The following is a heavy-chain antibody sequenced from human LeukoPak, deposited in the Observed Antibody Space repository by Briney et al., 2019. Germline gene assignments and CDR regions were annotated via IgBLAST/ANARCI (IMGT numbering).Heavy chain of an antibody. Sequence: GRSLRLSCAASGFTFSSYGMHWVRQAPGKGLEWVAVIWYDGSNKYYADSVKGRFTISRDNAKNSLYLQMNSLRAEDTAVYYCARAIAAAYDAFDIWGQGTMVTVSS. J-gene: IGHJ3*02. CDR3: ARAIAAAYDAFDI. V-gene: IGHV3-33*01. D-gene: IGHD6-13*01. CDR1: GFTFSSYG. CDR2: IWYDGSNK.